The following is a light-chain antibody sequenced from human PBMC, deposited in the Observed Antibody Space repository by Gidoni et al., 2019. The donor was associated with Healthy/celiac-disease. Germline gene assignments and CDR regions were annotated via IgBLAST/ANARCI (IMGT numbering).Light chain of an antibody. CDR1: QSVSSSY. V-gene: IGKV3-20*01. CDR3: QQYGSSLMYT. CDR2: GAS. J-gene: IGKJ2*01. Sequence: EIVLPQSPGTLSLSPGERATLSCRASQSVSSSYLAWYQQKPGQAPRLLIYGASSRATGILDRFSGSGSGTDFTLTISRLEPEDFAVYYCQQYGSSLMYTFGQGTKLEIK.